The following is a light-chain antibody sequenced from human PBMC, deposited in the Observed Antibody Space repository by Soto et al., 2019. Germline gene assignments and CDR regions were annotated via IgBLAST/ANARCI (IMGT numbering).Light chain of an antibody. CDR1: KSISSW. J-gene: IGKJ1*01. CDR3: QPYNSYYPT. Sequence: DIQMTQSPSTLSASVGERVTITCRASKSISSWLAWYQQKPGKAPKLLIYDASSLESGVPSRFSVSGSGTEFTLTISSLQPDDFATYYCQPYNSYYPTFGQGTKVEIK. CDR2: DAS. V-gene: IGKV1-5*01.